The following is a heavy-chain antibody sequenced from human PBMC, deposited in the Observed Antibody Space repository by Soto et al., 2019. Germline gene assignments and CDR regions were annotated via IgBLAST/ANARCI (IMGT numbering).Heavy chain of an antibody. D-gene: IGHD3-10*01. J-gene: IGHJ6*02. CDR3: AREAITILCSMDV. Sequence: GASVKVSCKASGYAFTDYYMHWVRQAPGQGLEWMGWINPNSGGTNYAQKFQGRVTMTRDTSISTAYMELSRLRSDDTAVYYCAREAITILCSMDVWGQGTTVTVSS. V-gene: IGHV1-2*02. CDR2: INPNSGGT. CDR1: GYAFTDYY.